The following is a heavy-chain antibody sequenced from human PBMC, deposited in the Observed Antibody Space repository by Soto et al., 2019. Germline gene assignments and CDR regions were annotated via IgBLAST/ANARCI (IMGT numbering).Heavy chain of an antibody. CDR3: TRDRGSDAPIDY. D-gene: IGHD2-21*02. CDR1: GFTFSSYG. Sequence: PGGSLRISCAASGFTFSSYGMHWVRQAPGKGLEWVAVIWHDGNNKYYADSVKGRFTISRDNSKNLLYLQMNSLRAEDTAVYYCTRDRGSDAPIDYWGQGT. CDR2: IWHDGNNK. J-gene: IGHJ4*02. V-gene: IGHV3-33*01.